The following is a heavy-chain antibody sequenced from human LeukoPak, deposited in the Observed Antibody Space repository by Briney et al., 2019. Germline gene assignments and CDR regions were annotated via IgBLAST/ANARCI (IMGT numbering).Heavy chain of an antibody. CDR3: ARSPSGSSSRWFDP. CDR1: GGSISSYY. Sequence: SETLSLTCTVSGGSISSYYWSWIRQPPGKGLEWIGYTYYSGSTNYNPSLKSRVTISVDKSKNQFSLKLSSVTAADTAVYYCARSPSGSSSRWFDPWGQGTLVTVSS. D-gene: IGHD1-26*01. V-gene: IGHV4-59*12. J-gene: IGHJ5*02. CDR2: TYYSGST.